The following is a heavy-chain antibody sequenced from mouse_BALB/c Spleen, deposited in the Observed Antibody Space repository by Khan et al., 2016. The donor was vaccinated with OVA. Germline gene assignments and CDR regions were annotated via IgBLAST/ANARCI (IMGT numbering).Heavy chain of an antibody. CDR1: GFSLSNYG. D-gene: IGHD1-3*01. CDR3: ARAFYNGAWFAY. Sequence: QVQLKESGPGLVAPSQTLSITCTVSGFSLSNYGVHWVRQPPGKGLEWLGVIWAGGSTNHNSALMSRLSISKDDSKSQVFLKMNNLQTDDTAMYDCARAFYNGAWFAYWGQGTLVTVSA. CDR2: IWAGGST. V-gene: IGHV2-9*02. J-gene: IGHJ3*01.